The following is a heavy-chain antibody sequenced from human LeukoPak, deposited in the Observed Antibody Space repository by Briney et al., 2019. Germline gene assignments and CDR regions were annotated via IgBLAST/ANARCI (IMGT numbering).Heavy chain of an antibody. V-gene: IGHV3-48*01. J-gene: IGHJ4*02. CDR3: ARGAYYYED. CDR2: ISSSSSTI. D-gene: IGHD3-3*01. CDR1: GFTFSSHS. Sequence: GGSLRLSCAASGFTFSSHSMNWVRQAPGKGPEWVSYISSSSSTIYYADSVKGRFTISRDNAKNSLYLQMNSLRAEDTAVYYCARGAYYYEDWGQGTLVTVSS.